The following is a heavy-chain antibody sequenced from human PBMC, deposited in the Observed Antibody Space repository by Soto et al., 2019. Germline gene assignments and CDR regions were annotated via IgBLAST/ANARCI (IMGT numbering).Heavy chain of an antibody. CDR1: GFPLTTTGVG. D-gene: IGHD3-22*01. CDR3: VHSFYDLSGPFLFDY. J-gene: IGHJ4*02. V-gene: IGHV2-5*02. Sequence: QITLKESGPTLVKPTQTLTLTCTFSGFPLTTTGVGVGWVRQPPGKALEWLALIYWDDDRRLSPSLKNRLTITRDTSKDQVVLTLTNMDPVDTATYYCVHSFYDLSGPFLFDYWGQGTLVTVSS. CDR2: IYWDDDR.